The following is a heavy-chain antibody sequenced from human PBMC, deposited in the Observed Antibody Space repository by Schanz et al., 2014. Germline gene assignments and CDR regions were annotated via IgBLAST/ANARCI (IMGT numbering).Heavy chain of an antibody. Sequence: EVQLVESGGGLVKPGGSLRLSCATSGLTFTSAWMSWVRQAPGKGLEWVSAISGGGGTTYYTDSVKGRFTISRDNSKNTLYLQMNSLRAGDAAVYYCARDRRNADLDYWGQGTLVTVSS. D-gene: IGHD1-1*01. J-gene: IGHJ4*02. CDR1: GLTFTSAW. CDR3: ARDRRNADLDY. V-gene: IGHV3-23*04. CDR2: ISGGGGTT.